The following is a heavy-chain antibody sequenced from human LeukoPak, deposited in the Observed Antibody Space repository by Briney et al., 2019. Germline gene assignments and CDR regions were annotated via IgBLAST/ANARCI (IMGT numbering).Heavy chain of an antibody. J-gene: IGHJ4*02. D-gene: IGHD6-13*01. CDR3: ARGLSGYSSSLGY. Sequence: GGSLRLSCVASGFTFSSRDWMTWVRQAPGKGLVWVSRINSDGSSTNYADSVKGRFTISRDNAKNTLYLQMNSLRAEDTAVYYCARGLSGYSSSLGYWGQGSLVTVSS. V-gene: IGHV3-74*01. CDR2: INSDGSST. CDR1: GFTFSSRDW.